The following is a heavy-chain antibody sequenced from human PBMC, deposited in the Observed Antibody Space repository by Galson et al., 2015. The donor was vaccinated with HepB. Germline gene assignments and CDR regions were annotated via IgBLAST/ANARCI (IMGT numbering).Heavy chain of an antibody. D-gene: IGHD3-16*02. V-gene: IGHV4-4*02. J-gene: IGHJ4*02. CDR3: ARNRLGLFDY. CDR1: GFTFSSYAM. CDR2: IYHSGST. Sequence: SLRLSCAASGFTFSSYAMSWVRQAPGKGLEWIGEIYHSGSTNYNPSLKSRVTISVDKSKNQFSLKLSSVTAADTAVYYCARNRLGLFDYWGQGTLVTVSS.